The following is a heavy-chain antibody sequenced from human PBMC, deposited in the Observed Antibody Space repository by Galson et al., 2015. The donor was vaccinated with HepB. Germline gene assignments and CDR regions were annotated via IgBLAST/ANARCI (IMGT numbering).Heavy chain of an antibody. V-gene: IGHV1-2*02. CDR2: INPNSGGT. J-gene: IGHJ5*02. CDR3: ARRAGAVSLTVDP. Sequence: SVKVSCKASGYTFTGYYMHWVRQAPGQGLEWMGWINPNSGGTNYAQKFQGRVTMTRDTSISTAYMELSRLRSDDTAVYYCARRAGAVSLTVDPWGQGTLVTVSS. CDR1: GYTFTGYY. D-gene: IGHD6-19*01.